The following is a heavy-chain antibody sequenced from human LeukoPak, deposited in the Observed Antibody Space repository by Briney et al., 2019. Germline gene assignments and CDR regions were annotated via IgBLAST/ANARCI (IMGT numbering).Heavy chain of an antibody. CDR2: ISHDENNK. CDR3: ARDWGNWGYGWYFDH. Sequence: GGSLRLSCAASGFTFSTYGMHWVRQAPGKGLEWVAVISHDENNKYYVASVKGRFTISRDNSKNTLYLQMNSLRAEDTAVYYCARDWGNWGYGWYFDHWGQGTPVTVSS. V-gene: IGHV3-30*03. D-gene: IGHD7-27*01. CDR1: GFTFSTYG. J-gene: IGHJ4*02.